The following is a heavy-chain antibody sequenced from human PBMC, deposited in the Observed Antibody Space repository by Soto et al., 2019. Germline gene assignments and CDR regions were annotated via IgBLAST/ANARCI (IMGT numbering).Heavy chain of an antibody. CDR3: ACRSDFWSGLYYYYGIDV. J-gene: IGHJ6*02. V-gene: IGHV1-69*06. CDR1: GGTFSSYA. Sequence: QVQLVQSGAEVKKPGSSVKVSCKASGGTFSSYAISWVRQAPGQGLEWMGGIIPIFGTANYAQKFQGRVTIPADKSTNTASMELSSLISEDTAVYYCACRSDFWSGLYYYYGIDVWGQGTTVTVSS. CDR2: IIPIFGTA. D-gene: IGHD3-3*01.